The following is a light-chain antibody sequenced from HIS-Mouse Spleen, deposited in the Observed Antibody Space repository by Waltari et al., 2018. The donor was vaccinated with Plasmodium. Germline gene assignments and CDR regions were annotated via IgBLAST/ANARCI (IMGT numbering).Light chain of an antibody. CDR1: SSNIGNNY. J-gene: IGLJ3*02. CDR3: GTWDSSLSAGV. Sequence: QSVLTQPPSVSAAPGQKVTISCSGSSSNIGNNYVSWYQQLPGTAPKLLIYDNKTRPSWMPDRFSGSKSGTSATLGITGLQTGDEADYYCGTWDSSLSAGVFGGGTKLTVL. V-gene: IGLV1-51*01. CDR2: DNK.